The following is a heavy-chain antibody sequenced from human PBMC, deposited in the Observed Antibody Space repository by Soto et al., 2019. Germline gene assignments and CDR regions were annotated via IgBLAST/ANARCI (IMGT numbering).Heavy chain of an antibody. CDR1: GFTFSSYA. CDR3: ARGIYYDIVACYFDYYGMDV. J-gene: IGHJ6*02. D-gene: IGHD3-9*01. CDR2: ISGSGGST. V-gene: IGHV3-23*01. Sequence: EVQLLESGGGLVQPGGSLRLSCAASGFTFSSYAMSWVRQAPGKGLEWVSAISGSGGSTYYADSVKGRFTISRDNSKNTLDRQMNSLRAEDTAVYYCARGIYYDIVACYFDYYGMDVWGQGTTVTVSS.